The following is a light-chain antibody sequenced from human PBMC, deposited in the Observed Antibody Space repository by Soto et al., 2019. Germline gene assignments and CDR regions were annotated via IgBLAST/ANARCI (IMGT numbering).Light chain of an antibody. CDR3: CSYAGSSTSV. CDR1: SSDVGSYNL. V-gene: IGLV2-23*02. J-gene: IGLJ3*02. CDR2: EVS. Sequence: QSALTQPASVSGSPGQSITISCTGTSSDVGSYNLVSWYQLHPGKAPKLMIYEVSKRPSGVSNRFSGSKSGNTASLTISGLQAEDEADYYCCSYAGSSTSVFGGGTKLTVL.